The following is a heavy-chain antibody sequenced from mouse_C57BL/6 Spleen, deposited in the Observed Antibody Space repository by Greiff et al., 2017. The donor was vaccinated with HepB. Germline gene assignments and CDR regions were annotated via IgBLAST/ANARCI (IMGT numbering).Heavy chain of an antibody. V-gene: IGHV1-42*01. CDR1: GYSFTGYY. D-gene: IGHD3-2*02. CDR2: INPSTGGT. CDR3: ARVDSSGYDWFAY. Sequence: EVQLQQSGPELVKPGASVKISCKASGYSFTGYYMNWVKQSPEKSLEWIGEINPSTGGTTYNQKFKAKATLTVDKSSSTAYMQLKSLTSEDSAVYYCARVDSSGYDWFAYWGQGTLVTVSA. J-gene: IGHJ3*01.